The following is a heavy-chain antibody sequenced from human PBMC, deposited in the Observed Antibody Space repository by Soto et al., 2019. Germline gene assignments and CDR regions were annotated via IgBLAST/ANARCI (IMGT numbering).Heavy chain of an antibody. Sequence: PWETLSLTCTVSGGSISTGGYYWSWIRQHPGKGLEWIGYIHNSGTTYYNPSLKSRVTISVDTSKNQFSLKLSSVTAADTAVYYCAGQPTAGSYYDLGSYYYYYAMDVWGQGTTVTFSS. CDR1: GGSISTGGYY. J-gene: IGHJ6*02. CDR3: AGQPTAGSYYDLGSYYYYYAMDV. V-gene: IGHV4-31*03. CDR2: IHNSGTT. D-gene: IGHD3-10*01.